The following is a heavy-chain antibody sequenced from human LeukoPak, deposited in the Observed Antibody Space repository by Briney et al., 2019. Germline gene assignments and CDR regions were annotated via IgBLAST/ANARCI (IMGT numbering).Heavy chain of an antibody. D-gene: IGHD3-9*01. Sequence: ASVKVSCKASGYTFTSYGISWVRQAPGQGLEWMGWISAYNGNRNYAQKLQGRVTMTTDTSTSTAYMELRSLRSDDTAVYYCARDLGITISHAFDIWGQGTIVTVSS. CDR1: GYTFTSYG. CDR3: ARDLGITISHAFDI. V-gene: IGHV1-18*01. CDR2: ISAYNGNR. J-gene: IGHJ3*02.